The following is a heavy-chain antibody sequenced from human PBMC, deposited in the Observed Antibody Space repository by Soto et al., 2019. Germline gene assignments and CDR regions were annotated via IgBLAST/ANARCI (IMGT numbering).Heavy chain of an antibody. CDR3: APLDYYDSSGYYAGI. CDR2: IIPIFGTA. D-gene: IGHD3-22*01. Sequence: RASVKVSCKASGGTFSSYAISWVRQAPGQGLEWMGGIIPIFGTANYAQKFQGRVTITADESTSTAYMELSSLRSEDTAVYYCAPLDYYDSSGYYAGIWGQGTMVTVSS. CDR1: GGTFSSYA. J-gene: IGHJ3*02. V-gene: IGHV1-69*13.